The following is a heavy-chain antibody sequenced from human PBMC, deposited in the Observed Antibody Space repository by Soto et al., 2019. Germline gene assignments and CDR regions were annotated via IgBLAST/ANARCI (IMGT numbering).Heavy chain of an antibody. CDR2: IYYSGST. V-gene: IGHV4-31*03. CDR3: ARGQALATMHYYNAV. J-gene: IGHJ6*03. Sequence: TLSITCTISGGSISSGGYYWSGIHHHPGKRLEWIGYIYYSGSTYYNPSLKRRVTISVDTSKNQFSLKLSTVTAADTAVYYCARGQALATMHYYNAVRGTGTTVPGSS. CDR1: GGSISSGGYY. D-gene: IGHD5-12*01.